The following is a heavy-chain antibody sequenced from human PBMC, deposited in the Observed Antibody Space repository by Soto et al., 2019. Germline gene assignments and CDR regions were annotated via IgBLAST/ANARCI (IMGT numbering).Heavy chain of an antibody. V-gene: IGHV3-53*01. CDR3: ARGGRYYYDSSGYYAFDY. Sequence: PGGSLRLSCAASGFTVSSNYMSWVRQAPGKGLERVSVIYSGGSTYYADSVKGRFTISRDNSKNTLYLQMNSLRAEDTAVYYCARGGRYYYDSSGYYAFDYWGQGTLVTVSS. CDR1: GFTVSSNY. J-gene: IGHJ4*02. D-gene: IGHD3-22*01. CDR2: IYSGGST.